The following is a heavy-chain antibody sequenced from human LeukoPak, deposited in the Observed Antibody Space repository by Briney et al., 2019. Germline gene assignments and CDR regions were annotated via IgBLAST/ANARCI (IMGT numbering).Heavy chain of an antibody. CDR3: ARDQYSYAHAAH. CDR2: TSGSGGST. V-gene: IGHV3-23*01. CDR1: GFTFRNYA. D-gene: IGHD5-18*01. J-gene: IGHJ4*02. Sequence: SGGSLRLSCAASGFTFRNYAMSWVRQAPGKGLEWVSGTSGSGGSTYYADSVKGRITISRDNSKNTLHLQMNSLRAEDTAVYYCARDQYSYAHAAHWGQGTLVTVSS.